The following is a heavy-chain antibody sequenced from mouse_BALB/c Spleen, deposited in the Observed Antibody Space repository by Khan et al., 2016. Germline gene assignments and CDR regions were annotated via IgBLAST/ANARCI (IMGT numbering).Heavy chain of an antibody. CDR1: GFTFSSFG. Sequence: EVELVESGGGLVQPGGSRNLSCAASGFTFSSFGMHWVRQAPARGLEWVAYISFGSSNIYYADTVKGRFTISRDNPKNTLFLQMTSLRAEATAMYYCARRDDSGYYYYALDYWGQGTLVTVSS. D-gene: IGHD3-1*01. CDR3: ARRDDSGYYYYALDY. CDR2: ISFGSSNI. V-gene: IGHV5-17*02. J-gene: IGHJ4*01.